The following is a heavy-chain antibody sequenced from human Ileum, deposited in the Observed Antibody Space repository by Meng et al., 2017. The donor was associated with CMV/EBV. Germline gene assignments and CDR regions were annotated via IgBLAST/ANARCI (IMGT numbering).Heavy chain of an antibody. D-gene: IGHD2-21*02. CDR1: GDSVHGHY. J-gene: IGHJ5*02. V-gene: IGHV4-59*02. CDR3: ARAPGPLTEIISPYNWFDP. Sequence: SETLSLTCTVSGDSVHGHYWSWIRQSPGKGLEWIGNIYYSGSTNYNPSLKSRVTISVDTSKNHFSLKVNSVTAADRAVYYCARAPGPLTEIISPYNWFDPWGQGTLVTVSS. CDR2: IYYSGST.